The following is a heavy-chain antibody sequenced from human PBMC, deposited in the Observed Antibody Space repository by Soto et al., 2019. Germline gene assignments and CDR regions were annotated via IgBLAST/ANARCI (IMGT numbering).Heavy chain of an antibody. D-gene: IGHD3-9*01. CDR3: ARHSHLLRYFDRVDAFDI. CDR1: GGSISSRPYY. Sequence: PXETLSVPWTVSGGSISSRPYYWGWIRQTPGKVLEWIGSIDNSGITFYNPSFKSRITISVDTSKNQFSLKLRSVIAADTAVYYCARHSHLLRYFDRVDAFDIWGQGTMVTVSS. V-gene: IGHV4-39*01. CDR2: IDNSGIT. J-gene: IGHJ3*02.